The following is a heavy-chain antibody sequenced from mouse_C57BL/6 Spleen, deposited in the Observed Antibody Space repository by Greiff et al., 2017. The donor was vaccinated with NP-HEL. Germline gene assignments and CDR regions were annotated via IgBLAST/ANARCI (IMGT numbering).Heavy chain of an antibody. J-gene: IGHJ3*01. Sequence: QVQLQQPGTELVKPGASVKLSCKASGYTFPSYWMHWVKQRPGQGLEWIGNINPSNGRTNYNEKFKSKATLTVDKSSSTAYMQLSSLTSEDSAVYYCARPYYDYEGFAYWGQGTLVTVSA. V-gene: IGHV1-53*01. CDR1: GYTFPSYW. CDR3: ARPYYDYEGFAY. CDR2: INPSNGRT. D-gene: IGHD2-4*01.